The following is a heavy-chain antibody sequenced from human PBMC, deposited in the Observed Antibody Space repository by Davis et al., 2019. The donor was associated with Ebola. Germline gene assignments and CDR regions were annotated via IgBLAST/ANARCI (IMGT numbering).Heavy chain of an antibody. V-gene: IGHV3-64*04. CDR3: ARATVLDY. CDR1: GFTFSTYT. CDR2: INSNGDNT. D-gene: IGHD1-1*01. Sequence: GESLKISCSAAGFTFSTYTMHWVRQAPGKGLEYVSGINSNGDNTYYADSVKGRFTISRDNSKNTLYLQMNSLRAEDTAVYYCARATVLDYWGQGTLVTVSS. J-gene: IGHJ4*02.